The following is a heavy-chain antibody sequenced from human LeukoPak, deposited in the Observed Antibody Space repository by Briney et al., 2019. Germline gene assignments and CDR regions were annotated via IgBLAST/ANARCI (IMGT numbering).Heavy chain of an antibody. J-gene: IGHJ6*02. Sequence: SETLSLTCTVSGGSLRSSNYYWGWIRQPPGKGLEWIGSIYYSGSTYYNPSLKSRVTISVDTSKNEFSLKLSSVTAADTAVYYCAGGEKLARGFYYYGMDVWGQGTTVTVSS. CDR2: IYYSGST. CDR1: GGSLRSSNYY. CDR3: AGGEKLARGFYYYGMDV. D-gene: IGHD6-6*01. V-gene: IGHV4-39*01.